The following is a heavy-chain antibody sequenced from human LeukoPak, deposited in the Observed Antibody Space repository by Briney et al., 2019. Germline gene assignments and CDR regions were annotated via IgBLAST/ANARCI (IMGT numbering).Heavy chain of an antibody. V-gene: IGHV4-30-2*01. D-gene: IGHD2-21*01. CDR1: GGSISGGGYS. CDR3: ARAIPLVCGGDCYSGWFDP. CDR2: IYHSGST. J-gene: IGHJ5*02. Sequence: PSETLSLTCAVSGGSISGGGYSWSWIRQPPGKGLEWIGYIYHSGSTYYNPSLKSRVTISVDRSKNQFSLKLSSVTAADTAVYYCARAIPLVCGGDCYSGWFDPWGQGTLVTVSS.